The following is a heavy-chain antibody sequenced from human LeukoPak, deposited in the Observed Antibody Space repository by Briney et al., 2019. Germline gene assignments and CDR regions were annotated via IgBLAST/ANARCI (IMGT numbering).Heavy chain of an antibody. CDR3: AKDKGIYSGSYTGYFDY. J-gene: IGHJ4*02. D-gene: IGHD1-26*01. CDR2: ISYDGSNK. Sequence: GGSLRLSCAASGFTFSSYAMHWVRQAPGKGLEWVAVISYDGSNKYYADSVKGRFTISRDNAKNSLYLQMNSLRAEDTALYYCAKDKGIYSGSYTGYFDYWGQGTLVTVSS. CDR1: GFTFSSYA. V-gene: IGHV3-30-3*01.